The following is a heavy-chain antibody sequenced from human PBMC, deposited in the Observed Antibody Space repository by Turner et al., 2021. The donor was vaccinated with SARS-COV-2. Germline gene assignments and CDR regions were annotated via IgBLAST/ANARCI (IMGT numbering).Heavy chain of an antibody. CDR2: ISYDGSNK. CDR1: GFTFSSYG. V-gene: IGHV3-30*18. D-gene: IGHD3-3*01. Sequence: QVRLVEAGGDEVQPGGSLRLSFAASGFTFSSYGMHWVRKAPGKGLEWVAVISYDGSNKYYADSVKGRFTISRDNSKNTLYLQMNSLRAEDTAVYYCAKDDNYDFWTGYYMYWGQGTLVTVSS. J-gene: IGHJ4*02. CDR3: AKDDNYDFWTGYYMY.